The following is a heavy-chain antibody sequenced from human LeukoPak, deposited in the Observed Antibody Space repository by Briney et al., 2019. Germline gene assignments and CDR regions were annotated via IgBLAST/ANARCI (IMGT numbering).Heavy chain of an antibody. J-gene: IGHJ4*02. CDR1: GYTFTSYY. CDR3: ARGGGSIVGSTTFDY. V-gene: IGHV1-46*01. D-gene: IGHD2-21*01. Sequence: ASVKVSCKASGYTFTSYYMHWVRQAPGQGLEWMGIINPSGGSTSYAQKFQGRVTMTRDTSTSTVYMELSSLRSEDTAVYYCARGGGSIVGSTTFDYWGQGTLVTVSS. CDR2: INPSGGST.